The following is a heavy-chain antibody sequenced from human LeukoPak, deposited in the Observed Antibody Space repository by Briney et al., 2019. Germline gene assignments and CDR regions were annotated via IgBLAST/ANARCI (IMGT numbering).Heavy chain of an antibody. CDR3: ARDRTATWGYQEFQA. V-gene: IGHV3-21*01. Sequence: GGSLRLSCAASGFSFSSYSMSWVRQAPGKGLEWVSSISSTSKYIYYRDSVEGRFTVSRDNAKNSLFLQMNSLRVEDTAVYFCARDRTATWGYQEFQAWGQGTLVTVSS. CDR1: GFSFSSYS. J-gene: IGHJ5*02. CDR2: ISSTSKYI. D-gene: IGHD2-2*01.